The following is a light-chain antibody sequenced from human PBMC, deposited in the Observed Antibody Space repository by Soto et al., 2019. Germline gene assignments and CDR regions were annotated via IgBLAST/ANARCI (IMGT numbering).Light chain of an antibody. J-gene: IGKJ5*01. CDR3: QQRSSSIT. CDR1: QSVSSY. CDR2: DAS. V-gene: IGKV3-11*01. Sequence: EIVLTQSPATLSLSPGERATLSCRASQSVSSYLAWYQQKPGQAPRLLIYDASNRATGIPARFSGSGSGTDFTLTISGLEPDDFAVYYCQQRSSSITFGQGTRLEIK.